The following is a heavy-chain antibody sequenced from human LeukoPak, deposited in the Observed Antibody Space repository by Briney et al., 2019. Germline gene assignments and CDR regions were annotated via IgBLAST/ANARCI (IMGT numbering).Heavy chain of an antibody. CDR3: ARGSHGLYYYYGMDV. CDR2: ISYDGSNK. V-gene: IGHV3-30*04. J-gene: IGHJ6*02. CDR1: GFTFSSYA. Sequence: GGSLRLSCAASGFTFSSYAMHWVRQAPGKGLEWVAVISYDGSNKYYADSVKGRFTISRDNSKNTLYLQMNSLRAEDTAVYYCARGSHGLYYYYGMDVWGQGTTVTVSS. D-gene: IGHD5-24*01.